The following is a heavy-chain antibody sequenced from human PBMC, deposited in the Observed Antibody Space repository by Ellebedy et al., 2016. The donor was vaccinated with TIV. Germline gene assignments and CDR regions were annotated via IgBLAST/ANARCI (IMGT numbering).Heavy chain of an antibody. V-gene: IGHV3-15*01. Sequence: GESLKISCAASGFTFSNAWMSWVRQAPGKGLEWVGRIKSKTDGGTTDYAAPVKGRFTISRDDSKNTLYLQMNSLKTEDTAVYYCTTDLLVGYYDSSGYFDYWGQGTLVTVSS. CDR2: IKSKTDGGTT. D-gene: IGHD3-22*01. CDR3: TTDLLVGYYDSSGYFDY. J-gene: IGHJ4*02. CDR1: GFTFSNAW.